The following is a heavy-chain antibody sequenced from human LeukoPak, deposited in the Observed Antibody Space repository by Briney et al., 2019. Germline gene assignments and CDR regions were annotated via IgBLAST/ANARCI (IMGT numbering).Heavy chain of an antibody. J-gene: IGHJ6*02. V-gene: IGHV4-31*03. CDR1: GGSISSGGYY. Sequence: PSETLSLTCTVSGGSISSGGYYRSWIRQHPGKGLEWIGYIYYSGSTYYNPSLKSRVTISVDTSKNQFSLKLSSVTAADTAVYYCARVPVVFYDPYYYYYGMDVWGQGTTVTVSS. CDR3: ARVPVVFYDPYYYYYGMDV. D-gene: IGHD5/OR15-5a*01. CDR2: IYYSGST.